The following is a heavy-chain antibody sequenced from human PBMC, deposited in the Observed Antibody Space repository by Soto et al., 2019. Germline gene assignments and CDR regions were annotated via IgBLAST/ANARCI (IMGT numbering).Heavy chain of an antibody. CDR3: ARTVVPAAIWGYCSGGSCYPYYFDY. J-gene: IGHJ4*02. D-gene: IGHD2-15*01. V-gene: IGHV4-59*01. CDR1: GGSISSYY. Sequence: SETLSLTCTVSGGSISSYYWSWIRQPPGKGLEWIGYIYYSGSTNYNPSLKSRVTISVDTSKNQFSLKLSSVTAVDTAVYYCARTVVPAAIWGYCSGGSCYPYYFDYWGQGTLVTVSS. CDR2: IYYSGST.